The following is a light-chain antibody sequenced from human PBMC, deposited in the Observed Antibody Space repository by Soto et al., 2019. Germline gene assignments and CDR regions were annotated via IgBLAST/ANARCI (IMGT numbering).Light chain of an antibody. CDR3: ERYAGT. Sequence: DIQMTQSPSTLSASVGDRVTITCRASQSISSGLAWYEQKPGKAPKLLIYEASSLEYGVPSRFSGSGSGTEFTLTISSLQPDDFATYCCERYAGTFGQGINVETK. CDR2: EAS. J-gene: IGKJ1*01. CDR1: QSISSG. V-gene: IGKV1-5*03.